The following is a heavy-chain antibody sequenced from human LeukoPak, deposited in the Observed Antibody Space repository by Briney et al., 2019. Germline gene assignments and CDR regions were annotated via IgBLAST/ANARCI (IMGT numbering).Heavy chain of an antibody. V-gene: IGHV3-7*01. Sequence: GGSLRLSCAASGFTFSSYWMNWARQAPGKGLEWVASINHNGNVNYYVDSVKGRFTISRDNAKNSLYLQMNSLRAEDTAVYYCAKYTGYYFDYWGQGILVTVPS. D-gene: IGHD2-2*02. CDR2: INHNGNVN. J-gene: IGHJ4*02. CDR1: GFTFSSYW. CDR3: AKYTGYYFDY.